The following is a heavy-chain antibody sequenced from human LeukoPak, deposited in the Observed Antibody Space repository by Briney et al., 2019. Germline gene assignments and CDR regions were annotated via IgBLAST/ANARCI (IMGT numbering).Heavy chain of an antibody. CDR2: INHSGST. Sequence: PSETLSLTCADYGGSFSGYYWSWIRQPPGKGLEWIGEINHSGSTNYNPSLKSRVTISVDTSKNQFSLKLSSVTAADTAVYYCARGLWWCSTRRGCWFDPWGQGTLVTVSS. CDR1: GGSFSGYY. J-gene: IGHJ5*02. CDR3: ARGLWWCSTRRGCWFDP. V-gene: IGHV4-34*01. D-gene: IGHD2-8*02.